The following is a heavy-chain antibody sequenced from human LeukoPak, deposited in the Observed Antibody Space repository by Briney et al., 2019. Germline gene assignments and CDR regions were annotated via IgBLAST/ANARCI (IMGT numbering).Heavy chain of an antibody. V-gene: IGHV4-59*01. Sequence: SETLSLTCTVSGGSLTSNYWGWIRQPPAKGLEGIGYIFFKANTNYTPSHKTRVSLSLDTSKNHVSLNLTSVTAADTAIYYCTRVGQQWPPYLDYWGQGTLATVSS. CDR2: IFFKANT. CDR3: TRVGQQWPPYLDY. CDR1: GGSLTSNY. D-gene: IGHD6-19*01. J-gene: IGHJ4*01.